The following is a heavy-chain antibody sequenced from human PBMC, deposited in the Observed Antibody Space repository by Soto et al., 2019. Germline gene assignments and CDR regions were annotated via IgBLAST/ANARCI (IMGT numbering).Heavy chain of an antibody. D-gene: IGHD1-1*01. J-gene: IGHJ6*03. V-gene: IGHV4-59*01. CDR3: ARSPLGTAYLPYYHMDV. CDR2: KYYSGRS. CDR1: GGSMSSDS. Sequence: QVQLQESGPGLVKPSETLSLTRTVSGGSMSSDSWTWIRQPPGKGLEWIGFKYYSGRSTYNPSLKNRATISLDTSENQFSLELTSVTAADTAVYYCARSPLGTAYLPYYHMDVWGEGTTVTVSS.